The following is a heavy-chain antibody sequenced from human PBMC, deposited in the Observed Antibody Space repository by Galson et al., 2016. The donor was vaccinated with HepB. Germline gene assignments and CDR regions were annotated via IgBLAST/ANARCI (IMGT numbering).Heavy chain of an antibody. J-gene: IGHJ4*02. CDR3: ARALIDGWHNFDS. Sequence: SLRLSCAASGFIFSSYGMHWVRQAPGKGLEWVAVISYDGSNRYYADSVKGRFTISRDNSKNTLYLQMNNLRPEDTALYYCARALIDGWHNFDSWGQGTLVVVSS. D-gene: IGHD3-16*02. V-gene: IGHV3-30*03. CDR2: ISYDGSNR. CDR1: GFIFSSYG.